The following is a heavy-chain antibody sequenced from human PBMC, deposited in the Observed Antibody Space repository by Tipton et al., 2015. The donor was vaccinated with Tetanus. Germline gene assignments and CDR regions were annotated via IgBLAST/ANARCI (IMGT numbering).Heavy chain of an antibody. CDR3: ARGMAEASNCGGDCYSDY. CDR1: GFTFRSYA. V-gene: IGHV3-30-3*01. D-gene: IGHD2-21*02. J-gene: IGHJ4*02. CDR2: ISYDGSNK. Sequence: SLRLSCAASGFTFRSYAIHWVRQSPGRGLEWVAVISYDGSNKNYADFVKGRFTISRDNAKNSLYLQMISLRAEDTAVYSCARGMAEASNCGGDCYSDYWGQGTLVTVSS.